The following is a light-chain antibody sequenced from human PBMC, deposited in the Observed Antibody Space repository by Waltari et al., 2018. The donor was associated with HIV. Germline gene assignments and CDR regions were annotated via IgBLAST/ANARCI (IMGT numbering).Light chain of an antibody. CDR3: QQYYDYPRT. Sequence: AIQMTQSPSSFSASTGDRVTITCRASQDISSYLAWYQQKPGKAPKLLIYSASTLQSGVPSRFSGSGSGTDFTLTISCLQSEDFATYYCQQYYDYPRTFGPGTKVDIK. CDR2: SAS. J-gene: IGKJ3*01. CDR1: QDISSY. V-gene: IGKV1-8*01.